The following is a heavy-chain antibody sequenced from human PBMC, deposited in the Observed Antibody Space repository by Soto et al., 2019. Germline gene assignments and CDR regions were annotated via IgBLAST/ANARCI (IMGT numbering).Heavy chain of an antibody. D-gene: IGHD4-17*01. J-gene: IGHJ2*01. CDR3: AKAEYYGGCSYYDL. CDR1: GFTFSTYG. Sequence: EVQLLESGGGLVQPGGSLRLSCAASGFTFSTYGMNWVRQAPGKGLEWVSGITGGGASTYYADSVKGRFTISRVNSKNTLYLQKNSLRAEDTAVYYCAKAEYYGGCSYYDLWGRGNLVTVSS. CDR2: ITGGGAST. V-gene: IGHV3-23*01.